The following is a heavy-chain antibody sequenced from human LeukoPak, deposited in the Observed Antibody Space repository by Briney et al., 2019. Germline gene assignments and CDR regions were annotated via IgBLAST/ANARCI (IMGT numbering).Heavy chain of an antibody. V-gene: IGHV4-59*12. CDR2: IYYSGNT. CDR3: ASGYGSGSYLY. J-gene: IGHJ4*02. CDR1: GGSISSYY. Sequence: SETLSLTCTVSGGSISSYYWSLIRQPPGKGLEWIGYIYYSGNTNYNPSLRSRVTISVDTSKNQFSLKLSSVTAADTAVYYCASGYGSGSYLYWGQGTLVTVSS. D-gene: IGHD3-10*01.